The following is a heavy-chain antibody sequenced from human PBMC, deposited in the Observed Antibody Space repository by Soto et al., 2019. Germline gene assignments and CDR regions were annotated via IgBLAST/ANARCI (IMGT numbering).Heavy chain of an antibody. D-gene: IGHD2-2*02. Sequence: SETLSLTCSVSGDSISNSRFYWAWIRQPPGEGLEWIGSIYHTGNAYYNPSLKSRVTISVDTSKNQFSLKLTSVTAADTAVYYCATIPATTILTDYWRQGILVTVSS. CDR1: GDSISNSRFY. CDR2: IYHTGNA. V-gene: IGHV4-39*01. CDR3: ATIPATTILTDY. J-gene: IGHJ4*02.